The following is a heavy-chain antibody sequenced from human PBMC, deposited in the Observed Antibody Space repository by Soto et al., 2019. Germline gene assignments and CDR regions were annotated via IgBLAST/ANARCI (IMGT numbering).Heavy chain of an antibody. CDR1: GGSFSGYY. CDR3: ARPLYSSWYFDL. D-gene: IGHD1-26*01. V-gene: IGHV4-34*01. Sequence: QVQLQQWGAGLLKPSETLSLTCAVYGGSFSGYYWSWIRQPPGKGLEWIGEINHSGSTNYNPSLTSRVTISVDTSKNQFSLKLSSVTAADTAVYYCARPLYSSWYFDLWGRGTLVTVSS. J-gene: IGHJ2*01. CDR2: INHSGST.